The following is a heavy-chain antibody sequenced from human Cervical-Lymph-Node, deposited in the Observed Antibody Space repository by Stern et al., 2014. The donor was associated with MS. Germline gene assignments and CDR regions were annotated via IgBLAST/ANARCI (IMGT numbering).Heavy chain of an antibody. CDR3: ATSAGELTPEAV. CDR1: GGTFSSYA. J-gene: IGHJ6*02. Sequence: QVQLVQSGAEVKKPGSSVRVSCKASGGTFSSYAISWVRQAPGQGLEWMGGIIPMFGTANYAQKFQGRVTITADASTSTAYMEVSSLISEDTAVYYCATSAGELTPEAVWGQRTTVTVFS. CDR2: IIPMFGTA. V-gene: IGHV1-69*01. D-gene: IGHD1-26*01.